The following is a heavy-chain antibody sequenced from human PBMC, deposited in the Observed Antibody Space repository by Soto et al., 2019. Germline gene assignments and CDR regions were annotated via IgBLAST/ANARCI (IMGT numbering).Heavy chain of an antibody. CDR2: IKQDGSEK. V-gene: IGHV3-7*03. CDR3: ARRNWEMTYYYYYYGMDV. D-gene: IGHD7-27*01. CDR1: GFTFSSYW. Sequence: VGSLRLSCAASGFTFSSYWMSWVRQAPGKGLEWVANIKQDGSEKYYVDSVKGRFTISRDNAKNSLYLQMNSLRAEDTAVYYCARRNWEMTYYYYYYGMDVWGQGTTVTVSS. J-gene: IGHJ6*02.